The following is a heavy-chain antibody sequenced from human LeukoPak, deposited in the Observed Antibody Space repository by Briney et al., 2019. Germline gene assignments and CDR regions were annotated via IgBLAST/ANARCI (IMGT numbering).Heavy chain of an antibody. CDR1: GGSFSGYY. Sequence: PSETLSLTCAVYGGSFSGYYWSWIRQPPGKGLEWIGEINDSGSTNCNPSLKSRVTISVDTSKNQFSLKLSSVNAADTAVYYCARVIDYDSSGHYLGYWGQGTLVNVSS. CDR2: INDSGST. CDR3: ARVIDYDSSGHYLGY. V-gene: IGHV4-34*01. D-gene: IGHD3-22*01. J-gene: IGHJ4*02.